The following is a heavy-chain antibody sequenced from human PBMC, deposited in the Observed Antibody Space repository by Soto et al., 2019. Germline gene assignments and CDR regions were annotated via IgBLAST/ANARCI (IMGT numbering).Heavy chain of an antibody. V-gene: IGHV4-30-2*01. CDR2: VTHSGTA. Sequence: SETRSLTCAVSGGSIDSGAFSLIWIRQPPGKGLEWIGYVTHSGTAYSIPSLNGRLTLSVDSSQTQFSLKLTSVTAADSALYYCARIHWAQSSLDYWGRGILVTVSS. CDR1: GGSIDSGAFS. CDR3: ARIHWAQSSLDY. J-gene: IGHJ4*02. D-gene: IGHD6-19*01.